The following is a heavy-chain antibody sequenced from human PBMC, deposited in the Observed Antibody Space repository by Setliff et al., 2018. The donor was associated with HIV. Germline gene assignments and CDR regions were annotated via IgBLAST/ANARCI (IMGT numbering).Heavy chain of an antibody. CDR2: INYSGNT. Sequence: SETLRLSCAASGFTFSSYSMNWVRQPPGKGLEWIGSINYSGNTYHSPSLKTRVTMSVDTSKRQFSLKLSSVTAADTAVYYCARLFQWMSFSFDIWGQGTLVTVSS. CDR1: GFTFSSYSMN. J-gene: IGHJ3*02. D-gene: IGHD5-12*01. V-gene: IGHV4-59*04. CDR3: ARLFQWMSFSFDI.